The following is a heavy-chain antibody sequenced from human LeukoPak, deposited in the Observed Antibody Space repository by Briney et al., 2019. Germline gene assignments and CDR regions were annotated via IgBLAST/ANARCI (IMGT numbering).Heavy chain of an antibody. Sequence: GESLKISCKGSGYSFTSYLIGWVRQMAGKRLELMGIIWPGDSDIRYSPSYQGQVTISADKSISTAYLQWSSLKASETDMYYCAREEYSSSWHSTTFDYWGQGTLVTVSS. CDR2: IWPGDSDI. CDR1: GYSFTSYL. J-gene: IGHJ4*02. V-gene: IGHV5-51*01. D-gene: IGHD6-13*01. CDR3: AREEYSSSWHSTTFDY.